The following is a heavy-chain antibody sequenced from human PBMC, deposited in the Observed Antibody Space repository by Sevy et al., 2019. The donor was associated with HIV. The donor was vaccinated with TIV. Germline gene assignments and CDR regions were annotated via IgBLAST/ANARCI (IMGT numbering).Heavy chain of an antibody. CDR3: ARDCNSATCLWGLDV. Sequence: GGSLRLSCAASGFNFNNYWMTWVRQAPGKGLEWVANIKRDGSEKYYLASVKGRFTISRDNAKKALYLQMINLRADDTALYYCARDCNSATCLWGLDVWGQGTTVTVSS. CDR2: IKRDGSEK. CDR1: GFNFNNYW. V-gene: IGHV3-7*03. D-gene: IGHD1-26*01. J-gene: IGHJ6*02.